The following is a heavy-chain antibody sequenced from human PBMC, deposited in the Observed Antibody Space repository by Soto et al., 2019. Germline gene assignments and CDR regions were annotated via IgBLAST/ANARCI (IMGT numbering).Heavy chain of an antibody. CDR1: GFSLSTSGVG. CDR3: AHQAALYSGSYFDY. D-gene: IGHD1-26*01. Sequence: QITLKESGPTLVKPTQTLTLTCTFSGFSLSTSGVGVGWIRQPPGKALEWLALIYWDDDNRYGPSLKSRITITNDPSKNQVVLTMTNMDPVDTATYYCAHQAALYSGSYFDYWGQGTLVTVSS. CDR2: IYWDDDN. J-gene: IGHJ4*02. V-gene: IGHV2-5*05.